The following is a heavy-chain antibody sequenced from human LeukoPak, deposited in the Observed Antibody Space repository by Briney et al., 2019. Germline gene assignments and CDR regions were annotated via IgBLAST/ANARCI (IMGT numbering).Heavy chain of an antibody. V-gene: IGHV3-23*01. CDR2: INYSGGHK. CDR1: GFTFKNCA. D-gene: IGHD6-13*01. CDR3: AKQFADSSIPSRQLGNDY. J-gene: IGHJ4*02. Sequence: GGSLRLSCVASGFTFKNCAMSWVRQAPGKGLEWVSGINYSGGHKYYADSVKGRFTISRDSSKNTLYLQMNSLRAEDTAVYYCAKQFADSSIPSRQLGNDYWGQGTLVTVSS.